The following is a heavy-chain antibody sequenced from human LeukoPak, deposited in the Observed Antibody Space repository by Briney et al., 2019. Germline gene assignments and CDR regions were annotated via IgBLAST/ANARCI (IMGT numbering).Heavy chain of an antibody. CDR3: AREGAVGANFDY. J-gene: IGHJ4*02. Sequence: GGSLRLSCAASGFTFSSYAMHWVRQAPGKGLEWVAVISYDGSNKYYADSVKGRFTISRDNSKNTLYLQMNSLRAEDTAVYYCAREGAVGANFDYWGRGTLVTVSS. D-gene: IGHD1-26*01. CDR2: ISYDGSNK. V-gene: IGHV3-30-3*01. CDR1: GFTFSSYA.